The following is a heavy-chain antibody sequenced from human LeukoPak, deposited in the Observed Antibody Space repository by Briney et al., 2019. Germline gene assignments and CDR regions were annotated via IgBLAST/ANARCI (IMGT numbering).Heavy chain of an antibody. CDR2: ISAYNGNT. V-gene: IGHV1-18*01. D-gene: IGHD6-13*01. CDR1: GYTFTSYG. J-gene: IGHJ6*02. CDR3: AKGGAYSSSWYWGTYYYYGMDV. Sequence: GASVKVSCKASGYTFTSYGISWVRQAPGQGLEWMGWISAYNGNTNYAQKLQGRVTMTTDTSTSTAYMELRSLRTDDTAVYYCAKGGAYSSSWYWGTYYYYGMDVWGQGTTVTVSS.